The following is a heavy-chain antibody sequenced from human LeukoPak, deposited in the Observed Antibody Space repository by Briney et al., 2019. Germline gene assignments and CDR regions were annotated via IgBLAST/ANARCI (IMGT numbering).Heavy chain of an antibody. CDR2: IYPGDSDT. J-gene: IGHJ5*02. Sequence: GESLKISCKGSGYSFTSYWIGWVRQMPGKGLEWMGIIYPGDSDTRYSPSFQGQVTISADKSISTAYLQWSSLKASDTAMYYCARAATITIFGVVIIGSDPWGQGTLVTVSS. D-gene: IGHD3-3*01. V-gene: IGHV5-51*01. CDR3: ARAATITIFGVVIIGSDP. CDR1: GYSFTSYW.